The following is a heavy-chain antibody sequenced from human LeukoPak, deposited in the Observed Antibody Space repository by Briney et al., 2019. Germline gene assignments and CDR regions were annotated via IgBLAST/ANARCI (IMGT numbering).Heavy chain of an antibody. V-gene: IGHV3-21*01. D-gene: IGHD1-26*01. CDR2: ITTSSTYM. J-gene: IGHJ3*02. CDR1: GFTFSAYN. Sequence: PGGSLRLSCAASGFTFSAYNMNWVRRTPGKGLEWVSSITTSSTYMFYADSVKGRFTISRDNAKNSVFLQMNSLRAEDTAVYYCARGRQNSGSYSDAFDIWGQGTMVTVSS. CDR3: ARGRQNSGSYSDAFDI.